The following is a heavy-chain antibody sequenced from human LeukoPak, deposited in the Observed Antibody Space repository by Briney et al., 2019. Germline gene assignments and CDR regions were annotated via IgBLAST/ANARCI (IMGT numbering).Heavy chain of an antibody. D-gene: IGHD2-15*01. CDR2: INPNSGGT. J-gene: IGHJ5*02. CDR3: ARVGDIVVVVARNWFDP. Sequence: ASVKVSCKASGYTFTGYYMHWVRQAPGQGLEWMGWINPNSGGTNYAQKFQGRVTTTRDTSISTAYMELSRLRSDDTAVYYCARVGDIVVVVARNWFDPWGQGTLVTVSS. V-gene: IGHV1-2*02. CDR1: GYTFTGYY.